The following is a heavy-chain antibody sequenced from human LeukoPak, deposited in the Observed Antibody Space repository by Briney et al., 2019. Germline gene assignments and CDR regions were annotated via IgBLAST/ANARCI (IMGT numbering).Heavy chain of an antibody. Sequence: GGSLRLSCAASGFTFSSYSMSWVRQAPGKGLEWVSGISGSGGSTDYADSVKGRFAISRDNAKNALYLQMNSLRAEDTAVYYCAQLYGDDYAFDIWGQGTMVTVSS. V-gene: IGHV3-23*01. D-gene: IGHD4-17*01. CDR2: ISGSGGST. J-gene: IGHJ3*02. CDR3: AQLYGDDYAFDI. CDR1: GFTFSSYS.